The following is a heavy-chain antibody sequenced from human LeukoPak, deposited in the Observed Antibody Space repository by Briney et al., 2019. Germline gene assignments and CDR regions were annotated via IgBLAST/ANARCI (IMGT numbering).Heavy chain of an antibody. CDR3: AKDTDPVYYDILTGPFDY. Sequence: PGGSLRLSCAASGFTFSSYAMHWVRQAPGKGLEWVAVISYDGSNKYYADSVKGRFTISRDNSKNTLYLQMNSLRAEDTAVYYCAKDTDPVYYDILTGPFDYWGQGTLVTVSS. CDR2: ISYDGSNK. CDR1: GFTFSSYA. V-gene: IGHV3-30-3*01. J-gene: IGHJ4*02. D-gene: IGHD3-9*01.